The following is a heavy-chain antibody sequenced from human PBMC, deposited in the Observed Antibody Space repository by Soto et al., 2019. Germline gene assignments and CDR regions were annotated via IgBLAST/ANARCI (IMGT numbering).Heavy chain of an antibody. Sequence: EAHLVESGGGLVQPGGSLRLSCAASGFTVSDNPMNWVRLAPGKGLEWVSHIRSDGTTIYYADSVKGRFTISRDNAKNSLYLHMNSLRDEDTAIYYCVRDHDFAFDTWGQGTLVTVSS. CDR3: VRDHDFAFDT. V-gene: IGHV3-48*02. CDR1: GFTVSDNP. J-gene: IGHJ4*02. D-gene: IGHD2-21*02. CDR2: IRSDGTTI.